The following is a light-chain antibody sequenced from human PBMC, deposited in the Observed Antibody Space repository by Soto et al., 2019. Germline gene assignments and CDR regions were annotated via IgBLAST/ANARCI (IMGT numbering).Light chain of an antibody. Sequence: EFVLTQSPATLSLSPGTRAPLSCRASQNISSYLIWYQQKPGQAPRLLIYGASSRATGIPDRFSGSGSGTDFTLTISRLEPEDFAVYYCQQYGSSPLTFGGGTKVDI. V-gene: IGKV3-20*01. CDR2: GAS. J-gene: IGKJ4*01. CDR1: QNISSY. CDR3: QQYGSSPLT.